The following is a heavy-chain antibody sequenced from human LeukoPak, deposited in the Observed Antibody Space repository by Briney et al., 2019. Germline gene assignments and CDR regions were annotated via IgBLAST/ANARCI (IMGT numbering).Heavy chain of an antibody. J-gene: IGHJ5*02. Sequence: SETLSLTCTVSGGSISSYYWSWIRQPPGKGLEWIGYIYYCGSTNYNPSLKSRVTISVDTSKNQFSLNLTSVTAADAAVYYCARDLGYSGFDWAPWGQGTLVTVSS. CDR1: GGSISSYY. CDR2: IYYCGST. D-gene: IGHD5-12*01. V-gene: IGHV4-59*12. CDR3: ARDLGYSGFDWAP.